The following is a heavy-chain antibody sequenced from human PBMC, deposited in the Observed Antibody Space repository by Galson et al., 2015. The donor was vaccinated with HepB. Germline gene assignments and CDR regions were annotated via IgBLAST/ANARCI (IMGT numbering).Heavy chain of an antibody. J-gene: IGHJ6*02. V-gene: IGHV4-59*01. CDR3: ARDYGDYVWRRYYYYGMDV. CDR2: IYYSGST. D-gene: IGHD4-17*01. Sequence: SETLSLTCTVSGGSISSYYWSWIRQPPGKGLEWIGYIYYSGSTNYNPSLKSRVTISVDTSKNQFSLKLSSVAAADTAVYYCARDYGDYVWRRYYYYGMDVWGQGTTVTVSS. CDR1: GGSISSYY.